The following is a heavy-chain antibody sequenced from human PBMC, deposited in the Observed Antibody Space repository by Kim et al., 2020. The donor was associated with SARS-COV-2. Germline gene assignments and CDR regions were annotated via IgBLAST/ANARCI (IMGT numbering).Heavy chain of an antibody. D-gene: IGHD6-13*01. V-gene: IGHV3-30*04. CDR1: GFSFSNYA. CDR3: ARKPTTSSWSYYFEY. Sequence: GGSLRLSCAASGFSFSNYAMFWVRQAPGKGLEWVAIISYDGTNKDYADSVKGRFTISRDNSKSTLYLQMNSLRVADTAVYFCARKPTTSSWSYYFEYWG. J-gene: IGHJ4*01. CDR2: ISYDGTNK.